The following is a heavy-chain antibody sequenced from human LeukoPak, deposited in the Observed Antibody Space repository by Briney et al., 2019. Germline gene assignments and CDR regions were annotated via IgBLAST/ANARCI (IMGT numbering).Heavy chain of an antibody. D-gene: IGHD2-15*01. Sequence: SETLSLTCTVSGGSFNSNSYYWGWIRQPPGKGLEWMGNMYYSGSTYYNPSLKSRVTISADTSKNQFSLKLSSVTAADTAVYYCAREEGYCSGGRCYSLYSSDWGQXTLVTVSS. CDR2: MYYSGST. J-gene: IGHJ4*02. V-gene: IGHV4-39*07. CDR3: AREEGYCSGGRCYSLYSSD. CDR1: GGSFNSNSYY.